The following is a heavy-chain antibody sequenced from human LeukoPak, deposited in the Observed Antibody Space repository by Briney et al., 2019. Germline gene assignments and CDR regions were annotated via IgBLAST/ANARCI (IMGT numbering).Heavy chain of an antibody. J-gene: IGHJ3*02. Sequence: GGSLRLSCAASGFIVSSNYMSWVRQAPGKGLEWVALISHDGSNKDYADSVKGRFTISRDNSKNTLYLQMNSLRAEDTAVYYCARGREGYSYDDAFDIWGQGTMVTVSS. V-gene: IGHV3-30-3*01. CDR2: ISHDGSNK. D-gene: IGHD5-18*01. CDR3: ARGREGYSYDDAFDI. CDR1: GFIVSSNY.